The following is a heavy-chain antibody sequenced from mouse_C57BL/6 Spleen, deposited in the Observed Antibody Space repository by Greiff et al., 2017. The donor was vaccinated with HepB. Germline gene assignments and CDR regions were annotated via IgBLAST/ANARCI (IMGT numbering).Heavy chain of an antibody. CDR3: ARRGDYYAMDY. J-gene: IGHJ4*01. CDR1: GFTFSSYG. V-gene: IGHV5-6*01. CDR2: ISSGGSYT. Sequence: VQLQQSGGDLVKPGGSLKLSCAASGFTFSSYGMSWVRQTPDKRLEWVATISSGGSYTYYPDSVKGRFTISRDNAKNTLYLQMSSLKSEDTAMYYCARRGDYYAMDYWGQGTSVTVSS.